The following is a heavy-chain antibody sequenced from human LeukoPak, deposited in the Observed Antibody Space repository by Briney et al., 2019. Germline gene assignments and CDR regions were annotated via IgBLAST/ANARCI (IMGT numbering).Heavy chain of an antibody. CDR2: INHSGST. V-gene: IGHV4-34*01. CDR1: GGSFSGYY. CDR3: ARKLSYSGGLNSFDY. Sequence: SETLSLTCAVYGGSFSGYYWSWIRQPPGKGLEWIGEINHSGSTNYNPSLKSRVTISVETPKNQFSLRLSSVTAADTAVYYCARKLSYSGGLNSFDYWGQGTLVTVSS. J-gene: IGHJ4*02. D-gene: IGHD1-26*01.